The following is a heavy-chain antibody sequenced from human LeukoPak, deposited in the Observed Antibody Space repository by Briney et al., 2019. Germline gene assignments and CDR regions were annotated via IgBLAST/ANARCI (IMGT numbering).Heavy chain of an antibody. CDR1: GYSFTCYW. CDR2: IYPGDSVT. D-gene: IGHD5-24*01. J-gene: IGHJ4*02. Sequence: GESLKTSCKGSGYSFTCYWIGWVRQMPGKGLEWMGIIYPGDSVTRYSPSFQGQVTISADKSISTAYLQWSSLKASDTAMYYCARRGDGYNLNFDYWGQGTLVTVSS. V-gene: IGHV5-51*01. CDR3: ARRGDGYNLNFDY.